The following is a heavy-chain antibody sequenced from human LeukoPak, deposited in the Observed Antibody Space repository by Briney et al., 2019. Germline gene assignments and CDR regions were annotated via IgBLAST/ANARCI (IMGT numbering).Heavy chain of an antibody. V-gene: IGHV3-48*02. CDR3: ARTRSKVGTPTFDY. J-gene: IGHJ4*02. Sequence: GGSLILSCAASGFTFSDYSMNWVRQAPGKGLEWVSYINSGSSTIYYVDSVEGRFTISRDNAKNSLYLQMNSLRDEDTAVYHCARTRSKVGTPTFDYWGQGTLVTVSS. CDR2: INSGSSTI. D-gene: IGHD4-23*01. CDR1: GFTFSDYS.